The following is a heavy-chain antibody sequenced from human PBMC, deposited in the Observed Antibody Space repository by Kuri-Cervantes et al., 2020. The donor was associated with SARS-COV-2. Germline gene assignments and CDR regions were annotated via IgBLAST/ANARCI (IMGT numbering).Heavy chain of an antibody. D-gene: IGHD3-22*01. J-gene: IGHJ4*02. CDR1: GFTFSSYW. CDR2: IKQDGSEK. V-gene: IGHV3-7*02. CDR3: ARATPYYYDSSGYKGYFDY. Sequence: GGSLRLCCAASGFTFSSYWMSWVRQAPGKGLEWVANIKQDGSEKYYVDSVKGRFTISRDNAKNSLYLQMNSLRAEDTAVYYCARATPYYYDSSGYKGYFDYWGQGTLVTVSS.